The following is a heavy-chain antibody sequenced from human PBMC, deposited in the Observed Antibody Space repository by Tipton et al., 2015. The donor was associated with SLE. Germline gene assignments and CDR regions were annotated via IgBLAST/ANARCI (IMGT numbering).Heavy chain of an antibody. J-gene: IGHJ4*02. CDR1: GGSFSGYY. V-gene: IGHV4-34*01. CDR2: INHSGST. D-gene: IGHD2-21*01. CDR3: ARHPKRESGSQFLFDY. Sequence: TLSLTCAVYGGSFSGYYWSWIRQPPGKGLEWIGEINHSGSTNYNPSLKSRVTISVDTSKNQFSLKLRSVTSADTAVYYCARHPKRESGSQFLFDYWGQGTLVTVSS.